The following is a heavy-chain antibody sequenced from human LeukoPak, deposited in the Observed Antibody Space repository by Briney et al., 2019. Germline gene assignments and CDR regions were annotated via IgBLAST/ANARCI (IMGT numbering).Heavy chain of an antibody. CDR3: ARDLVGASSDY. Sequence: KPGGSLRLSCEASGFTFSAYAMTWVRQAPGKGLEWVSSISSSSSYIYYADSVRGRFTISRDNAKNSLYLQMNSLRAEDTAVYYCARDLVGASSDYWGQGTLVTVSS. CDR1: GFTFSAYA. D-gene: IGHD1-26*01. J-gene: IGHJ4*02. CDR2: ISSSSSYI. V-gene: IGHV3-21*01.